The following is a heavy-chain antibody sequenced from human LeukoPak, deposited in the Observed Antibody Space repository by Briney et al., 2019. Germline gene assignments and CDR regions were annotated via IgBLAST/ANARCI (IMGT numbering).Heavy chain of an antibody. CDR2: IYSGGST. CDR1: GFTVSSNY. CDR3: ARGGYSSSSLDY. Sequence: GGSLRLSCAASGFTVSSNYMSWVRQAPGKGLEWVSVIYSGGSTYYADSVKGRFTNSRDNSKNTLYLQMNSLRAEDTAVYYCARGGYSSSSLDYWGQGTLVTVSS. V-gene: IGHV3-53*01. J-gene: IGHJ4*02. D-gene: IGHD6-6*01.